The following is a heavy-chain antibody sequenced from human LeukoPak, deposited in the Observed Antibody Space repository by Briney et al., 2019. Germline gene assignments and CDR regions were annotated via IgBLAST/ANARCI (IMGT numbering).Heavy chain of an antibody. Sequence: PSETLSLTCTASGFSLSSGYFGCWIRHPPGKGLGGFGSITHSGSTYYTLSLKSRVTISIDQSKNPFSLNMSCVTAADTAVYYCARCPPDRLFLVRGKWKNPVYMDLWGKEPTVTIPS. CDR2: ITHSGST. CDR1: GFSLSSGYF. V-gene: IGHV4-38-2*02. D-gene: IGHD3-10*01. J-gene: IGHJ6*04. CDR3: ARCPPDRLFLVRGKWKNPVYMDL.